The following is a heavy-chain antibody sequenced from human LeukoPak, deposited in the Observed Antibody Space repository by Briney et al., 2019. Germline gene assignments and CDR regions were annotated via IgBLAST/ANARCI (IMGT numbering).Heavy chain of an antibody. D-gene: IGHD3-16*02. Sequence: SETLSLTSTVSGGSISSGDYYWSWIRQPPGKGLEWIGYIYYSGSTYYNPSLKSRVTISVDTSKKQFSLKLSSVTAADTAVYYCARDKDSVWGSYLRNDAFDIWGQGTMVTVSS. CDR2: IYYSGST. V-gene: IGHV4-30-4*08. J-gene: IGHJ3*02. CDR1: GGSISSGDYY. CDR3: ARDKDSVWGSYLRNDAFDI.